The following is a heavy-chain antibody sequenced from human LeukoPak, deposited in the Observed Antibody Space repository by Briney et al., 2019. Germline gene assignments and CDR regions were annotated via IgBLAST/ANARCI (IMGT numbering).Heavy chain of an antibody. CDR2: IIPIFGTA. CDR3: ARDSQNYYDSSGYYRGDGY. Sequence: GASVKVSCKASGGTFSSYAISWVRQAPGQGLVWMGGIIPIFGTANYAQKFQGRVTITADESTSTAYMELSSLRSEDTAVYYCARDSQNYYDSSGYYRGDGYWGQGTLVTVSS. V-gene: IGHV1-69*13. CDR1: GGTFSSYA. D-gene: IGHD3-22*01. J-gene: IGHJ4*02.